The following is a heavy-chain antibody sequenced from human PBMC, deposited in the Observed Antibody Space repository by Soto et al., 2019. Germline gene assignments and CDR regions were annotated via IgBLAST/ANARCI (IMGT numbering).Heavy chain of an antibody. CDR3: AKFISRTTEDYYYGMDV. D-gene: IGHD4-4*01. V-gene: IGHV3-30-3*02. CDR2: ISYDGSNK. J-gene: IGHJ6*02. Sequence: PGGSLRLSCAASGFTFSSYAMHWVRQAPGKGLEWVAVISYDGSNKYYADSVKGRFTISRDNSKNTLYLQMNSLRAEDTAVYYCAKFISRTTEDYYYGMDVWGQGTTVTVSS. CDR1: GFTFSSYA.